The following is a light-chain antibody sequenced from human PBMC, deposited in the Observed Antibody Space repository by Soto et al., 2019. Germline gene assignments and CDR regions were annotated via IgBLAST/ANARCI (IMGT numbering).Light chain of an antibody. Sequence: QSALTQPASVSGSPGQSITISCTGTSSDVGNYIFVSWYRQHPGKAPKLMIYDINNRPSGVSNRFSGSKSGNTASLTISWLQAEDEADYYCVSYTTSASYVFGTGTKLTVL. V-gene: IGLV2-14*01. CDR3: VSYTTSASYV. CDR2: DIN. J-gene: IGLJ1*01. CDR1: SSDVGNYIF.